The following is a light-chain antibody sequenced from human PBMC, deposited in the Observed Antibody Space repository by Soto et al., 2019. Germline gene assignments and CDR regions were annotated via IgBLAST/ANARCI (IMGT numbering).Light chain of an antibody. J-gene: IGKJ1*01. CDR1: QCISRY. CDR3: QQSYSTPWT. V-gene: IGKV1-39*01. CDR2: AAS. Sequence: DIEMTDSPSSAYASVGARVTITCGASQCISRYLNCYQQKQGKAPKVLLYAASTLQSGVPSRFSGSGSATDFTLTISSLQPQDFATYYCQQSYSTPWTFGQGTKVDIK.